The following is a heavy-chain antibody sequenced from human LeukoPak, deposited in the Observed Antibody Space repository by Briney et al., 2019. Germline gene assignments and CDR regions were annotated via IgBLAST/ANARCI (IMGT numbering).Heavy chain of an antibody. CDR3: ARAIRGYSYVIDY. J-gene: IGHJ4*02. D-gene: IGHD5-18*01. CDR2: IRYDGSNK. Sequence: GGSLRLSCAASGFTFSSYAMHWVRQAPGKGLEWVAFIRYDGSNKYYADSVKGRFTISRDNSKNTLYLQMNSLRAEDTAVYYCARAIRGYSYVIDYWGQGTLVTVSS. CDR1: GFTFSSYA. V-gene: IGHV3-30*14.